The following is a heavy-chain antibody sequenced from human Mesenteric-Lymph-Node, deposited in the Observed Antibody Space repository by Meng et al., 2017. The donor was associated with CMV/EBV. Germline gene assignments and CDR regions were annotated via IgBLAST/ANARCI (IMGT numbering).Heavy chain of an antibody. D-gene: IGHD2-2*01. CDR2: IYPDDSDT. J-gene: IGHJ4*02. CDR3: ARDCRSASQFDYFDY. V-gene: IGHV5-51*01. CDR1: GYTFTKYW. Sequence: GESLKISCKGSGYTFTKYWIAWVRQMPGKGLEWMGSIYPDDSDTTYSPSFQGPVTISADKSISTAFVQWTSLKASDTAMYYCARDCRSASQFDYFDYWGQGTLVTVSS.